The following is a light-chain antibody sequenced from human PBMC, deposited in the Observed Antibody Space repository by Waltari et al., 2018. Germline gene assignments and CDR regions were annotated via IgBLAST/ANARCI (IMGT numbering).Light chain of an antibody. J-gene: IGKJ1*01. CDR3: QQGDTSPPT. Sequence: EIHMTQSPSSVSASVGDRVSMSCRASQDLSTSLAWYQQKSGKAPSLLIYHSSTLQSGVPSRFSGAGTGTDFTLTINNLHPEDFATYFCQQGDTSPPTFGPGTKVELK. V-gene: IGKV1-12*01. CDR2: HSS. CDR1: QDLSTS.